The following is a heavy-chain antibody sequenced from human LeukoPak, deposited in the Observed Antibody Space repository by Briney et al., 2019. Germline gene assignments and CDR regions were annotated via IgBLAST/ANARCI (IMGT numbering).Heavy chain of an antibody. CDR2: IYYSGST. CDR1: GGSISSYY. D-gene: IGHD1-26*01. CDR3: ARGPGATDIDY. Sequence: PETLSLTCTVSGGSISSYYWSWIRQPPGKGLEWIGYIYYSGSTNYNPSLKSRVTISVDTSKDQFSLKLSSVTAADTAVYYCARGPGATDIDYWGQGTLVTVSS. J-gene: IGHJ4*02. V-gene: IGHV4-59*01.